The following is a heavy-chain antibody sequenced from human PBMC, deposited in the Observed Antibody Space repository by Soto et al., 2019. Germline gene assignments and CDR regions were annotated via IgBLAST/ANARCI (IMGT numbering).Heavy chain of an antibody. V-gene: IGHV3-23*01. CDR3: AKAGVVVVAATDIFDY. D-gene: IGHD2-15*01. Sequence: PGGSLKLSCANNRFPFHSYAMSWFRQAPGKGLEWVSAISGSGGATYHADSVRGRFTISRDNSKNTLSLHMNSLSAEDTAVYYCAKAGVVVVAATDIFDYWGQGP. CDR1: RFPFHSYA. J-gene: IGHJ4*02. CDR2: ISGSGGAT.